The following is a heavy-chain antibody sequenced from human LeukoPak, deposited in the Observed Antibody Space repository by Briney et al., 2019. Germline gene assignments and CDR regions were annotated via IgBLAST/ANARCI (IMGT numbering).Heavy chain of an antibody. CDR3: ATDRGVAVAGPMDF. V-gene: IGHV1-24*01. Sequence: GASVKVSCKVSGYTLTELSIHWARQAPGKGLGWMGGFDPEDGETIYAQNFQGRVTMTEDTFTDTAYMELSSLRSEDTAVYYCATDRGVAVAGPMDFWGQGTLVTVSS. CDR2: FDPEDGET. J-gene: IGHJ4*02. D-gene: IGHD6-19*01. CDR1: GYTLTELS.